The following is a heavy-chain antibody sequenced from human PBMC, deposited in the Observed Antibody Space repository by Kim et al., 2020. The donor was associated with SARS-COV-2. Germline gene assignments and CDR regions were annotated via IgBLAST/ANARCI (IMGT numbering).Heavy chain of an antibody. Sequence: GGSLRLSCAVSGFTFSSYAMHWVRQAPGKGLEWVAVISYDGSNKYYADSVKGRFTISRDNSKNTLYLQMNSLRAEDTAVYYCARDGPRSGITMIVVVIAYYFDYWGQGTLVTVSS. D-gene: IGHD3-22*01. CDR1: GFTFSSYA. J-gene: IGHJ4*02. CDR2: ISYDGSNK. V-gene: IGHV3-30*04. CDR3: ARDGPRSGITMIVVVIAYYFDY.